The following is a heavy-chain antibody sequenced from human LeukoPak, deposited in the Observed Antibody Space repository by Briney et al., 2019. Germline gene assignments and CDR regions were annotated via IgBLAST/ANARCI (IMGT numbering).Heavy chain of an antibody. J-gene: IGHJ4*02. D-gene: IGHD3/OR15-3a*01. CDR2: IKQDGSEI. Sequence: GGSLTLSCAASGFIFSTYWMSWVRQAPGKGLEWVANIKQDGSEISYVDSVKGRFTISRDNAKNSLYLQMNSLRAEGTAIYYCARDCALAVWTFDCWGQGTLVTVSS. CDR1: GFIFSTYW. V-gene: IGHV3-7*01. CDR3: ARDCALAVWTFDC.